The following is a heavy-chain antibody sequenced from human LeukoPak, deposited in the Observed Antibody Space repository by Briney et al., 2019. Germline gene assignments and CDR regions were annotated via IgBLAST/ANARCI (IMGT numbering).Heavy chain of an antibody. CDR1: GGSISSYY. D-gene: IGHD4-17*01. J-gene: IGHJ3*02. Sequence: SETLSLTCTLSGGSISSYYWSWIRQPPGKGLVWIGYIYYSGSTNYNPSLKSRVTISVDTSKNQFSLKVSSVTAADTAVYYCARHDYGDSDAFDIWGQGTMVTVSS. CDR2: IYYSGST. CDR3: ARHDYGDSDAFDI. V-gene: IGHV4-59*08.